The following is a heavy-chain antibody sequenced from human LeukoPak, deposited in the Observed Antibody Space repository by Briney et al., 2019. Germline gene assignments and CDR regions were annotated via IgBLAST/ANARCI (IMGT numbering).Heavy chain of an antibody. Sequence: ASVKVPCKASGYTFTSYGISWVRQAPGQGLEWMGWISGYNGNTNYAQNLQGRVTMTTDTSTSTVYMELRSLRSDDTAVHYCARAGVVPAHEWPYYYYYMDVWGKGTTVTISS. J-gene: IGHJ6*03. V-gene: IGHV1-18*01. CDR1: GYTFTSYG. CDR3: ARAGVVPAHEWPYYYYYMDV. D-gene: IGHD2-2*01. CDR2: ISGYNGNT.